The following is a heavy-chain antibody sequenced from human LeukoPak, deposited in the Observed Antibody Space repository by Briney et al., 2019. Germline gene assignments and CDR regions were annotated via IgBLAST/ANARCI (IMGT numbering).Heavy chain of an antibody. Sequence: ASVKVSCKASGYTFTGYYMHWVRQAPGQGLEWMGWINPNSGGTNYAQKFQGRVTMTRDTSISTAYMELGRLRSDDTAVYYCARDSGYDILTGYYPSFGNDYWGQGTLVTVSS. D-gene: IGHD3-9*01. CDR1: GYTFTGYY. V-gene: IGHV1-2*02. CDR3: ARDSGYDILTGYYPSFGNDY. J-gene: IGHJ4*02. CDR2: INPNSGGT.